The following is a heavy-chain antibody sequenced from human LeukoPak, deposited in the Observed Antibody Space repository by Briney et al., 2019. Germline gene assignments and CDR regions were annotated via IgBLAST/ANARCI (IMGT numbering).Heavy chain of an antibody. D-gene: IGHD3-10*01. Sequence: SETLSLTCAVYGGSFSGYYWSWIRQPPGKGLEWIGEINHSGSTNYNPSLKSRVTISVDTSKDQFSLKPSSVTAADTAVYYCARGFRITMVRGVIITPYFDYWGQGTLVTVSS. CDR1: GGSFSGYY. CDR2: INHSGST. V-gene: IGHV4-34*01. J-gene: IGHJ4*02. CDR3: ARGFRITMVRGVIITPYFDY.